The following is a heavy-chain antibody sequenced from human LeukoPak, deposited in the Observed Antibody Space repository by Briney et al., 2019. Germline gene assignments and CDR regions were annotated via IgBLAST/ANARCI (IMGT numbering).Heavy chain of an antibody. CDR3: AELGITMIGGV. D-gene: IGHD3-10*02. J-gene: IGHJ6*04. CDR2: IYSGGNT. CDR1: GFTFSSYA. V-gene: IGHV3-NL1*01. Sequence: GGSLRLSCAPSGFTFSSYAVHWVRQAPGKGLEWVSVIYSGGNTYYADSVKGRFTISRDNAKNSLYLQMNSLRAEDTAVYYCAELGITMIGGVWGKGTTVTISS.